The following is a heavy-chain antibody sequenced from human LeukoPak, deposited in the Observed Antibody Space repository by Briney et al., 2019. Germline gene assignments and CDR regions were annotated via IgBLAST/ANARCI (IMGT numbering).Heavy chain of an antibody. V-gene: IGHV4-39*01. CDR3: ARQWCIAVAGKDY. CDR1: GGSISSSSYY. CDR2: IYYSGST. D-gene: IGHD6-19*01. J-gene: IGHJ4*02. Sequence: SETLSLTCTVSGGSISSSSYYWGWIRQPPGKGLEWIGSIYYSGSTYYNPSLKSRVTISVDTSKNQFSLKLSSVTAADTAVYYCARQWCIAVAGKDYWGQGTLVTVSS.